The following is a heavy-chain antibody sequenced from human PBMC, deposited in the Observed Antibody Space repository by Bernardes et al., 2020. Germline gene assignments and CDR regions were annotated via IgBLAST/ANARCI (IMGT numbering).Heavy chain of an antibody. Sequence: SETLSLTCTVSGGSFSSYYWSWIRQPPGKGLEWIGYIYYTGSTNYNPSLRSRVTISVDTSKKQFSLKLSSVTAADTAVYYCARVRSSSWYEVDPWGQGTLVTVSS. CDR3: ARVRSSSWYEVDP. D-gene: IGHD6-13*01. V-gene: IGHV4-59*01. J-gene: IGHJ5*02. CDR2: IYYTGST. CDR1: GGSFSSYY.